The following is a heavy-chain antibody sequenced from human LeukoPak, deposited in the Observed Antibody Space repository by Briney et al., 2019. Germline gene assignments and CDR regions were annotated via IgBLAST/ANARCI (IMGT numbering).Heavy chain of an antibody. CDR2: IIPIFGIA. CDR1: GGTFSSYA. D-gene: IGHD1-26*01. V-gene: IGHV1-69*04. CDR3: ASLMSVGGSPFLDY. Sequence: SVKVSCKASGGTFSSYAISWVRHAPGQGLEWMGRIIPIFGIANYAQTFQGGVTLTADKSTSTAYMELSSLRSEDTAVYYCASLMSVGGSPFLDYWGQGTLVTVSS. J-gene: IGHJ4*02.